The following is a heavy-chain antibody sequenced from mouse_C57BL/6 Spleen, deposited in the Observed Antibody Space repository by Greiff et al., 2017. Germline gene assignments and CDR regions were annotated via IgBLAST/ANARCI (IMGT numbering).Heavy chain of an antibody. J-gene: IGHJ4*01. CDR2: IWSDGST. CDR1: GFSLTSYG. CDR3: ARRYGNSYAMDY. D-gene: IGHD2-10*02. V-gene: IGHV2-6*03. Sequence: VQLQQSGPGLVAPSQSLSITCTVSGFSLTSYGVHWVRQPPGKGLEWLVVIWSDGSTTYNSALKSRLSISKDNSKSQVFFKMNSLQADDTAIYYCARRYGNSYAMDYWGQGTSVTVSS.